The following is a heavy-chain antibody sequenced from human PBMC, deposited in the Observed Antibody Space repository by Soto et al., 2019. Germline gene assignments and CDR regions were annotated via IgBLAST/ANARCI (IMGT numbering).Heavy chain of an antibody. CDR1: RFKFSNYA. CDR2: ISATGGGT. J-gene: IGHJ4*02. D-gene: IGHD3-16*01. V-gene: IGHV3-23*01. Sequence: LRLSCAASRFKFSNYAMSWVRQAPGKGLEWVSLISATGGGTYYADSVKGRFTISRDNSHNTLYLQVHSLTAEDTAVYYCAKDRRAGGNSAFYFDFWGQGAQVTVSS. CDR3: AKDRRAGGNSAFYFDF.